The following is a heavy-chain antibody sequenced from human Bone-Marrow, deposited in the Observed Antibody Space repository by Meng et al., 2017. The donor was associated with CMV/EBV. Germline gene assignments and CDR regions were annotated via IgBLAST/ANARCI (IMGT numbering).Heavy chain of an antibody. Sequence: GSLRLSCAVYGESFSGYYWRWIRQPPGKGLEWIGEINHSGGTNYNPSLKSRVTISVDTSKNQFSLKLTSVTAADTAVYYCAIPRGIAARPWNWFDPWGQGTLVTVSS. CDR1: GESFSGYY. CDR3: AIPRGIAARPWNWFDP. J-gene: IGHJ5*02. D-gene: IGHD6-6*01. CDR2: INHSGGT. V-gene: IGHV4-34*01.